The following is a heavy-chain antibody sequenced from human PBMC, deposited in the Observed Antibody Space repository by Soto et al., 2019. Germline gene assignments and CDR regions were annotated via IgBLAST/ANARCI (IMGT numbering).Heavy chain of an antibody. CDR2: ISGSGGST. CDR1: GFTFSSYA. CDR3: ATLHTLWFGELYYMDV. Sequence: GGSLRLSCAASGFTFSSYAMSWVRQAPGKGLEWVSAISGSGGSTYYADSVKGRFTISRDNSKNTLYLQMNSLRAEDTAVYSCATLHTLWFGELYYMDVWGKGTTVTVSS. V-gene: IGHV3-23*01. J-gene: IGHJ6*03. D-gene: IGHD3-10*01.